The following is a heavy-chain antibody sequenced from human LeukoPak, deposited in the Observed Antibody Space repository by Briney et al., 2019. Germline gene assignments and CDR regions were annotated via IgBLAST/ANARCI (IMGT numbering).Heavy chain of an antibody. CDR2: INSDGSSP. D-gene: IGHD2-15*01. V-gene: IGHV3-74*01. J-gene: IGHJ4*02. CDR3: ARVQAVVAALL. Sequence: PGGSLRLSCAASGFTFSSYWMHWVRQAPGKGLVWVSRINSDGSSPSYADSVKGRFTISRDNAKNTLYLQMNSLRAEDTAVYYCARVQAVVAALLWGQGTLVTVSS. CDR1: GFTFSSYW.